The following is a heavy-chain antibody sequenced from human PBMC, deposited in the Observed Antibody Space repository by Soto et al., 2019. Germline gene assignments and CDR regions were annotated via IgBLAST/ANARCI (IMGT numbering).Heavy chain of an antibody. V-gene: IGHV3-15*07. Sequence: PGGSLRLSCAASGFTFSNAWMNWVRQAPGKGLEWVGRIKSKTDGGTTDYAAPVKGRFTISRDDSKNTLYLQMNSLKTEDTAVYYCTTDSAFNVDCSSTSCYSYYYGMDVWGQGPTVTVSS. J-gene: IGHJ6*02. D-gene: IGHD2-2*01. CDR1: GFTFSNAW. CDR2: IKSKTDGGTT. CDR3: TTDSAFNVDCSSTSCYSYYYGMDV.